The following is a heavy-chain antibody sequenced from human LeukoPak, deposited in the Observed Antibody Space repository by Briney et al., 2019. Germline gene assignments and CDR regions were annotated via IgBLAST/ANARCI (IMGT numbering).Heavy chain of an antibody. CDR1: GYTFINYG. D-gene: IGHD2-2*01. J-gene: IGHJ5*02. CDR2: ISPYNGNT. CDR3: ARDRIVVGDNYGFDP. Sequence: ASVKVSCKASGYTFINYGISWVRQAPGQGLEWMGWISPYNGNTIYTQKLQGRLTMTTDTSTSTAYMEMRSLRSDDTAVYYCARDRIVVGDNYGFDPWGQGTLVTVSS. V-gene: IGHV1-18*01.